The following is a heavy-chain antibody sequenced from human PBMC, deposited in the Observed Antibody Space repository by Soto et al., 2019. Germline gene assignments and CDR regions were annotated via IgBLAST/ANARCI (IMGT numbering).Heavy chain of an antibody. J-gene: IGHJ4*02. Sequence: ASVKVSCKASGYTFTSYGISWVRQAPGQGLEWMGWISAYNGNTNYAQKLQGRVTMTTDTSTSTAYMELRSLRSDDTAVYYCARAVGTSITMVRGVIDYWGQGTLVTVSS. CDR3: ARAVGTSITMVRGVIDY. V-gene: IGHV1-18*04. CDR1: GYTFTSYG. CDR2: ISAYNGNT. D-gene: IGHD3-10*01.